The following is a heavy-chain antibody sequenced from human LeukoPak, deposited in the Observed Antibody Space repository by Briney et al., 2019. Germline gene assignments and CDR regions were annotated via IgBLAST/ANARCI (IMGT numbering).Heavy chain of an antibody. J-gene: IGHJ5*02. D-gene: IGHD6-6*01. CDR1: GFTFSNYS. CDR3: ASIVARRGNWFDP. Sequence: GGSLRLSCAASGFTFSNYSMNWFRQAPGKGLEWVSSISSSSSYIYYADSVKGRFTISRDNAKNSLYLQMNSLRAEDTAVYYCASIVARRGNWFDPWGQGTLVTVSS. V-gene: IGHV3-21*01. CDR2: ISSSSSYI.